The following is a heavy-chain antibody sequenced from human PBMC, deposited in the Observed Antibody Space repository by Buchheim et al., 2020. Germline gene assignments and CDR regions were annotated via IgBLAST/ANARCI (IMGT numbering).Heavy chain of an antibody. CDR3: ARNGPYNLDN. D-gene: IGHD1-14*01. CDR1: GDSISSRDW. Sequence: QVQLQESGPGLVKTSGTLSLTCAVSGDSISSRDWWSWVRQPPGKGLEWIGEIYHGGGTNYNPSLKIRVPISVDTSRNQFSLKLSSVTAADTAVYYCARNGPYNLDNWGQGT. V-gene: IGHV4-4*02. CDR2: IYHGGGT. J-gene: IGHJ4*02.